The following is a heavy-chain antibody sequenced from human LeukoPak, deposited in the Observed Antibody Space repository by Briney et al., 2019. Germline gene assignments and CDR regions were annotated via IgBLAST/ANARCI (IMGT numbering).Heavy chain of an antibody. V-gene: IGHV4-59*01. CDR3: ARGRVVVPAAMEEEHYYYMDV. CDR2: IYYSGST. D-gene: IGHD2-2*01. CDR1: GGSISSYY. Sequence: PSETLSLTCTVSGGSISSYYWSWIRQPPGKGLEWIGYIYYSGSTIYNPSLKSRVTISVDTSKNQFSLKLSSVTAADTAVYYCARGRVVVPAAMEEEHYYYMDVWGKGTTVTVSS. J-gene: IGHJ6*03.